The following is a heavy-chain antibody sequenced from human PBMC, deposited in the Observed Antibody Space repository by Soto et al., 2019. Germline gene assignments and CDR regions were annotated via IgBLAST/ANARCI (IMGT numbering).Heavy chain of an antibody. J-gene: IGHJ4*02. CDR2: IIPILGRA. Sequence: QVQLVQSGAEVKKPGSSVKVSCEASGGSVSSYTLSWVRQAPGQGLEWMGRIIPILGRANYAQKFQDRVTITADKSTSKAYMELSSLRSEDTAVYFCAGDSGYSNYAFDFWGQGTLITVSS. V-gene: IGHV1-69*08. D-gene: IGHD4-4*01. CDR3: AGDSGYSNYAFDF. CDR1: GGSVSSYT.